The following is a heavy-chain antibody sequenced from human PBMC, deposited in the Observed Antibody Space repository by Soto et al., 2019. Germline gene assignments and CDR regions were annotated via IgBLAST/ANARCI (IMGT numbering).Heavy chain of an antibody. Sequence: PGGSLRLSCGASGFIFSKYSMNWVRQAPGKGLEWLSYISSNSVTIYYADSVRGRFTIFRDNAKNSLYLQMNSLRDEDTAVYYCAREDILGTRSFDYWGQGXLVTVHS. V-gene: IGHV3-48*02. J-gene: IGHJ4*02. D-gene: IGHD1-26*01. CDR3: AREDILGTRSFDY. CDR1: GFIFSKYS. CDR2: ISSNSVTI.